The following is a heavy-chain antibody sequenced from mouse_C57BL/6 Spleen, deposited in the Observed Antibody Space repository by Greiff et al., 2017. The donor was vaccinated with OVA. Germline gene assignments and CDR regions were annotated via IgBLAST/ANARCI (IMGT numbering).Heavy chain of an antibody. J-gene: IGHJ4*01. CDR1: GYTFTDYN. V-gene: IGHV1-22*01. CDR3: ARGSRAYDGYYDAMDY. CDR2: INPNNGGT. Sequence: EVQLQQSGPELVKPGASVKMSCKASGYTFTDYNLHWVKQSHGKSLEWIGYINPNNGGTSYNQKFKGKATLTVNKSSSTAYKELRSLTSEDSAVYYCARGSRAYDGYYDAMDYWGQGTSVTVSS. D-gene: IGHD2-3*01.